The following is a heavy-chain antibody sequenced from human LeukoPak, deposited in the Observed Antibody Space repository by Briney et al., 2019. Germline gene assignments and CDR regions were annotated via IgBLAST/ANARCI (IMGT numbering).Heavy chain of an antibody. V-gene: IGHV4-4*07. J-gene: IGHJ6*02. D-gene: IGHD6-13*01. CDR3: ARVPYSSSFGYYGMDV. CDR1: GGSISSYY. Sequence: SETLSLTCTVSGGSISSYYWSWIRQPAGKGLEWIGRFYTSERTNYNPSLKSRVSMSVDTSKNQFSLKLTSVTAADTAVYYCARVPYSSSFGYYGMDVWGQGTTVTVSS. CDR2: FYTSERT.